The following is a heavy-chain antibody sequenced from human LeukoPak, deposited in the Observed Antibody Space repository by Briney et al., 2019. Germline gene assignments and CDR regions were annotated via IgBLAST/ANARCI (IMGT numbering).Heavy chain of an antibody. J-gene: IGHJ5*02. CDR3: ATQLLWYKNNWFDP. CDR2: FDPEDGET. CDR1: GYTLTELS. D-gene: IGHD2-2*01. V-gene: IGHV1-24*01. Sequence: SVKVSCKVSGYTLTELSMHWVRQAPGKGHEWMGGFDPEDGETIYAQKFQGRVTMTEDTSTDTAYMELSSLRSEDTAVYYCATQLLWYKNNWFDPWGQGTLVTVSS.